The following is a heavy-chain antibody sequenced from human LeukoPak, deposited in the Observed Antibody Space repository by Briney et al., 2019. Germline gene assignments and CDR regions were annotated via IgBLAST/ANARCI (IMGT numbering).Heavy chain of an antibody. D-gene: IGHD3-3*01. CDR2: ISSSGSTM. CDR1: AFTFSTYE. J-gene: IGHJ6*03. Sequence: AGSLRLSCAASAFTFSTYEMNWVRQPPAKGLQWVSYISSSGSTMYYAASVKSRFTISRDNAKNSLYLQLNSLRAEDTAVYYCARDGGVYYYYYMDVWGKGTTVTISS. CDR3: ARDGGVYYYYYMDV. V-gene: IGHV3-48*03.